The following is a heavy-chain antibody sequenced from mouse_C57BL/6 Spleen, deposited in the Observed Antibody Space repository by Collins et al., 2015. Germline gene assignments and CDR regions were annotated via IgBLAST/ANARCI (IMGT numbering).Heavy chain of an antibody. J-gene: IGHJ4*01. CDR1: GYTFTSYW. V-gene: IGHV1-52*01. CDR2: IDPSDSET. D-gene: IGHD2-3*01. CDR3: VREKVWLLRDYYYAMDY. Sequence: QVQLQQPGAELVRPGSSVKLSCKASGYTFTSYWMHWVKQRPIQGLEWIGNIDPSDSETHYNQKFKDKATLTVDKSSSTAYMHLSSLTSEDSAVYFCVREKVWLLRDYYYAMDYWGQGTSVTVSS.